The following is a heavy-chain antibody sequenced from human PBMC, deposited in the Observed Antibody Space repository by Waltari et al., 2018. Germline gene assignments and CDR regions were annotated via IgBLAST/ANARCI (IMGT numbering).Heavy chain of an antibody. CDR3: AKAYYDSSGSSPFDY. CDR2: IRYDGSNK. V-gene: IGHV3-30*02. D-gene: IGHD3-22*01. Sequence: QVQLVESGGGVVQPGGSLRLSCAASGFTFSSYGMHWFRQAPGKGLEWVAFIRYDGSNKYYADSVKGRFTISRDNSKNTLYLQMNSLRAEDTAVYYCAKAYYDSSGSSPFDYWGQGTLVTVSS. J-gene: IGHJ4*02. CDR1: GFTFSSYG.